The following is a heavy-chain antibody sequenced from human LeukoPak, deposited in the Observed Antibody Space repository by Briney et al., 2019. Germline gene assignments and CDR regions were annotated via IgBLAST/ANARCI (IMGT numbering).Heavy chain of an antibody. CDR3: ARCQGYTIGYDY. J-gene: IGHJ4*02. V-gene: IGHV4-30-2*01. D-gene: IGHD6-19*01. CDR2: IYHSGST. Sequence: SETLSLTCAVSGGSISSGGYSWSWIRQPPGKGLEWIGYIYHSGSTYYNPSLKSRVTISVDRSKNQFSLKLSSVTAADTAVYYCARCQGYTIGYDYWGQGALVTVSS. CDR1: GGSISSGGYS.